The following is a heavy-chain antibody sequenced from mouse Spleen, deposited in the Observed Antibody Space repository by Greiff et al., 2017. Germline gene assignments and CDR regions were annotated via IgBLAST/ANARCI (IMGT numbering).Heavy chain of an antibody. D-gene: IGHD2-5*01. Sequence: VQLQQSGPELVKPGASVKMSCKASGYTFTDYVISWVKQRTGQGLEWIGEIYPGSGSTYYNEKFKGKATLTADKSSNTAYMQLSSLTSEDTAIYYCARGDSNYGYYAMDYWGQGTSVTVSS. CDR1: GYTFTDYV. CDR3: ARGDSNYGYYAMDY. J-gene: IGHJ4*01. CDR2: IYPGSGST. V-gene: IGHV1-77*01.